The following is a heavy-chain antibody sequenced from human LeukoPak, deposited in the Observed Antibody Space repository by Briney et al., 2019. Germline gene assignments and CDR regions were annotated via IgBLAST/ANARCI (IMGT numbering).Heavy chain of an antibody. D-gene: IGHD3-16*02. CDR2: IIPILGIA. Sequence: ASVKVSCKASGGTFSSYAISWVRQAPGQGLEWMGRIIPILGIANYAQKFQGRVTITADKSTSTAYMELSSLRSEDTAVYYCARDARIMITFGGVIARYWGQGTLVTVSS. J-gene: IGHJ4*02. V-gene: IGHV1-69*04. CDR3: ARDARIMITFGGVIARY. CDR1: GGTFSSYA.